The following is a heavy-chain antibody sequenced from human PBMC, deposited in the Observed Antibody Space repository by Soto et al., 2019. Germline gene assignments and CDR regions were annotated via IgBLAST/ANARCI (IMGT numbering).Heavy chain of an antibody. Sequence: ASVKVSCKVSGYTLTELSMHWVRQAPGKGLEWMGGFDPEDGETIYAQKFQGRVTMTEDTSTDTAYMELSILSSEDTAVYYCATDQRCSSTSCYLFYWGQGTLVTVSS. J-gene: IGHJ4*02. D-gene: IGHD2-2*01. CDR3: ATDQRCSSTSCYLFY. CDR2: FDPEDGET. CDR1: GYTLTELS. V-gene: IGHV1-24*01.